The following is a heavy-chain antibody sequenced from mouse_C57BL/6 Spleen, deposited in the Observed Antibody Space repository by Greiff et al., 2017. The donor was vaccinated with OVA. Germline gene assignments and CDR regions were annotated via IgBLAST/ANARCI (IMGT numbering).Heavy chain of an antibody. J-gene: IGHJ1*03. CDR3: ASELGRYFDV. D-gene: IGHD4-1*01. CDR2: ISYDGSN. Sequence: EVQLQESGPGLVKPSQSLSLTCSVTGYSITSGYYWNWIRQFPGNKLEWMGYISYDGSNNYNPSLKNRISITRDTSKNQFFLKLNSVTTEDTATYYCASELGRYFDVWGTGTTVTVSS. V-gene: IGHV3-6*01. CDR1: GYSITSGYY.